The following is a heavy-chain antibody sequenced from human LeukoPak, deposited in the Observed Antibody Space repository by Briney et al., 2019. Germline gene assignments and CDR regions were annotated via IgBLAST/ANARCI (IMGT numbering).Heavy chain of an antibody. J-gene: IGHJ4*02. CDR1: GFTFSSYD. V-gene: IGHV3-13*01. Sequence: GGSLRLSCAASGFTFSSYDMHWVRQATGKGLEWVSATGTAGDTYYPGSVKGRFTISRENAKNSLYLQMNSLRAGDTAVYYCARGNYYDSSGYYYFDYWGQGTLVTVSS. D-gene: IGHD3-22*01. CDR2: TGTAGDT. CDR3: ARGNYYDSSGYYYFDY.